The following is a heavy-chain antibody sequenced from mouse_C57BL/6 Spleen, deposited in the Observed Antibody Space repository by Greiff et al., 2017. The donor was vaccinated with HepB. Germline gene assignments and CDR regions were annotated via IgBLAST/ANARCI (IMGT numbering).Heavy chain of an antibody. D-gene: IGHD2-1*01. V-gene: IGHV1-26*01. CDR1: GYTFTDYY. CDR3: ARREAFYYGKTTGFDY. J-gene: IGHJ2*01. Sequence: VQLQQSGPELVKPGASVKISCKASGYTFTDYYMNWVKQSHGKSLEWIGDINPNNGGTSYNQKFKGKATLTVDKSSSTAYMELRSLTSEDSAVYYCARREAFYYGKTTGFDYWGQGTTLTVSS. CDR2: INPNNGGT.